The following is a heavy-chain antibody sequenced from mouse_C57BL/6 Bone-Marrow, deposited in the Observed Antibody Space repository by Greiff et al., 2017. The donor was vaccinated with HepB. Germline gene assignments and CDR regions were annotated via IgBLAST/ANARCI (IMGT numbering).Heavy chain of an antibody. CDR1: GFSLTSYA. Sequence: QVQLKESGPGLVAPSQSLSITCTVSGFSLTSYAISWVRQPPGKGLEWLGVIWTGGGTNYNLALKSRLSISKDNSKSQVFLKMNSLQTDDTARYCCDRNPVITTEWYFDVWGTETTVTVSS. D-gene: IGHD1-1*01. CDR3: DRNPVITTEWYFDV. V-gene: IGHV2-9-1*01. CDR2: IWTGGGT. J-gene: IGHJ1*03.